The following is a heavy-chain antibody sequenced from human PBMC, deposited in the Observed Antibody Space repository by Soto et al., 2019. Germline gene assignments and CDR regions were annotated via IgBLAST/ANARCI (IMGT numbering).Heavy chain of an antibody. J-gene: IGHJ6*02. CDR3: ARQSRSGWNDYYYYGMDD. V-gene: IGHV5-51*01. D-gene: IGHD6-19*01. CDR1: GYSFTSYW. CDR2: IYPGDSDT. Sequence: PGESLKISCKGSGYSFTSYWIGWVRQMPGKGLEWMGIIYPGDSDTRYSPSFQGQVTISAEKSISTAYLQWSSLKASDTAMYYCARQSRSGWNDYYYYGMDDWAQGTPATVS.